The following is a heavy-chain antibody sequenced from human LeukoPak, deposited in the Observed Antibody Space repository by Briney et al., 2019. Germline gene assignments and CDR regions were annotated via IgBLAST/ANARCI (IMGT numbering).Heavy chain of an antibody. D-gene: IGHD2-2*01. Sequence: GGSLRLSCAASGFTFSSYSMNWVRQAPGKGLEWVSYISSSSSTIYYADSVKGRLTISRDNAKNSLYLQMNSLRAEDTAVYYCAGSPPSYYFDYWGPGTLVTVSS. V-gene: IGHV3-48*01. J-gene: IGHJ4*02. CDR1: GFTFSSYS. CDR2: ISSSSSTI. CDR3: AGSPPSYYFDY.